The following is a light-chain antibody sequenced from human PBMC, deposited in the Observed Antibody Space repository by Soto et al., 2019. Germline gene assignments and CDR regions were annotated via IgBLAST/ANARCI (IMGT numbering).Light chain of an antibody. CDR3: QQYNDWPPELT. CDR2: GAS. Sequence: EIMMTQSPATLSVSPGERATLSCWASQSVSSNLAWYQQRPGQVPRLLIYGASTRAAGIPARFSGSGSGTDFTLTISGLQSEDSAVYYCQQYNDWPPELTFGGGTEVEIK. V-gene: IGKV3-15*01. CDR1: QSVSSN. J-gene: IGKJ4*01.